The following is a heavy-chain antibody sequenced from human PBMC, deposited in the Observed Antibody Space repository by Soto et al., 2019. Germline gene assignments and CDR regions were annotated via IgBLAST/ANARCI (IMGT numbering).Heavy chain of an antibody. CDR1: GGTFSSYA. V-gene: IGHV1-69*12. Sequence: QVQLVQSGAEVKKPGSSVKVSCKASGGTFSSYAISWLRQAPGQGLEWMGGIIPIFGTANYAQKFQGRVTITADESTSTAYMELSSLRSEDTAVYYCARDRNDYGDYGARCTTCDGRDVWDQGTTVTVSS. CDR3: ARDRNDYGDYGARCTTCDGRDV. J-gene: IGHJ6*02. CDR2: IIPIFGTA. D-gene: IGHD4-17*01.